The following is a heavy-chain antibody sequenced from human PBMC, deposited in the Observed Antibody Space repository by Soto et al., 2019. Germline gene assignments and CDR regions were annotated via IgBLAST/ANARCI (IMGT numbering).Heavy chain of an antibody. CDR1: GGTFSSYA. D-gene: IGHD1-7*01. CDR2: LIPIFGTA. V-gene: IGHV1-69*06. CDR3: ARGGYWNFGSYGIDV. Sequence: QVQLVQSGAEVKKPGSSVKVYCKASGGTFSSYAISWVRHAPGQGLEWFGGLIPIFGTANYEQKFQGRVTITADKSTITDYMELSSLRSEDKAVYYCARGGYWNFGSYGIDVWCQGTTVTVSS. J-gene: IGHJ6*02.